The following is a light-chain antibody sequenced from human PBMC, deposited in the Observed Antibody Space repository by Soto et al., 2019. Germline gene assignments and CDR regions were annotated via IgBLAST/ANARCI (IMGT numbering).Light chain of an antibody. V-gene: IGKV1-5*03. J-gene: IGKJ2*01. CDR1: QSISSW. CDR3: QEYNTYSYT. Sequence: DIQMTQSPSTLSASVGERVTLTCRASQSISSWLAWYQQKPGKAPKLLIYNASIIASGVPSRFSGSGSGTEFTLTISSLQPDDFAAYYCQEYNTYSYTFGQGTKLEI. CDR2: NAS.